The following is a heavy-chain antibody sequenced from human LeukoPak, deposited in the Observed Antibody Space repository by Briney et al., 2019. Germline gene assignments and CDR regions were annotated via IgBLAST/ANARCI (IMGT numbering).Heavy chain of an antibody. CDR1: GYTFTTYG. D-gene: IGHD6-19*01. J-gene: IGHJ6*03. V-gene: IGHV1-18*01. Sequence: ASVKVSCKASGYTFTTYGISWVRQAPGQGLEWMGWINTYNGNTYYAQKLQGRVTMTTDTSTSTAYMELRSLRSDDTAVYYCARDISVAGNHYYHYMDVWGKGTTVTISS. CDR3: ARDISVAGNHYYHYMDV. CDR2: INTYNGNT.